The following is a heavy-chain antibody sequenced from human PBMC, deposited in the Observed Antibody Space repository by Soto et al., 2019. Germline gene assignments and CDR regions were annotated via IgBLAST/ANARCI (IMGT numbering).Heavy chain of an antibody. CDR1: GFSLSTSGVG. CDR2: IYWDDDK. J-gene: IGHJ5*02. D-gene: IGHD6-19*01. V-gene: IGHV2-5*02. CDR3: AHRRGIAVAGIDWFDP. Sequence: QITLKESGPTLVKPTQTLTLTCAFSGFSLSTSGVGVGWIRQPPGKALEWLALIYWDDDKRYSPSLKSRLTIAEDTSKYQVSLTMTSMDPVNTATYYCAHRRGIAVAGIDWFDPWGQGTLVTVSS.